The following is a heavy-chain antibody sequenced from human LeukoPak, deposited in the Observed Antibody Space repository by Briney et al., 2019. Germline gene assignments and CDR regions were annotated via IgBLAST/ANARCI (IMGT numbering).Heavy chain of an antibody. CDR1: GGSISSYY. CDR2: IYYSGST. D-gene: IGHD3-10*01. Sequence: PSETLSLTCTVSGGSISSYYWSWIRQSPGKGLEWIGYIYYSGSTDYNPSLKSRVTISVDTSQNQFSLKLSSVTAADTAVYYCARARSLYGSGSPLVDYWGQGTLVTVSS. V-gene: IGHV4-59*12. J-gene: IGHJ4*02. CDR3: ARARSLYGSGSPLVDY.